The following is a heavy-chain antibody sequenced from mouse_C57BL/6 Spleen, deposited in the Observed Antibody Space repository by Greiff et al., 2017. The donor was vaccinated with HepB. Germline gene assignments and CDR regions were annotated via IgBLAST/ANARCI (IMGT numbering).Heavy chain of an antibody. CDR3: ARWGAGSRGAY. V-gene: IGHV1-61*01. CDR2: IYPSDSET. Sequence: VQLQQPGAELVRPGSSVKLSCKASGYTFTSYWMDWVKQRPGQGLEWIGNIYPSDSETHYNQKFKDKATLTVDKSSSTAYMQLSSLTSEDSAVYYCARWGAGSRGAYWGQGTLVTVSA. D-gene: IGHD1-1*01. CDR1: GYTFTSYW. J-gene: IGHJ3*01.